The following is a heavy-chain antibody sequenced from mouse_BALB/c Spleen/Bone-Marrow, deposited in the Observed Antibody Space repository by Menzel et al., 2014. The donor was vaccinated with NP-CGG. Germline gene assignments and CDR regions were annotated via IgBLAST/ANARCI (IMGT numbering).Heavy chain of an antibody. CDR1: GYSFTSYW. D-gene: IGHD2-12*01. CDR3: TRSELRRGGYALDY. CDR2: ISPSNGRS. Sequence: VQLQQSRAELVKPGASVKLSCKASGYSFTSYWMHWVKQRPGRGLEWIGEISPSNGRSNYNEKFKSKATLTVDKSSSTAYMQLSGLTSEDSAVYYCTRSELRRGGYALDYWGLGTSVTVSS. V-gene: IGHV1S81*02. J-gene: IGHJ4*01.